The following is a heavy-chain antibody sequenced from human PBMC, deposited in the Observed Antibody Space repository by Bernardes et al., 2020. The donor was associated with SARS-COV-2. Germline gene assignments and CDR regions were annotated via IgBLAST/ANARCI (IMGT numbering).Heavy chain of an antibody. CDR3: ARFHDSSGYYYVTSHFDY. J-gene: IGHJ4*02. Sequence: SETLSLTCTVSGDSISGYYWSWIRQPPGKGLEWIAYIHYSGSPKYNPSLESRLTISVDTSNNQFSLRLRSVTAADTAVYYCARFHDSSGYYYVTSHFDYWGPGTLVTVSS. V-gene: IGHV4-59*01. CDR2: IHYSGSP. CDR1: GDSISGYY. D-gene: IGHD3-22*01.